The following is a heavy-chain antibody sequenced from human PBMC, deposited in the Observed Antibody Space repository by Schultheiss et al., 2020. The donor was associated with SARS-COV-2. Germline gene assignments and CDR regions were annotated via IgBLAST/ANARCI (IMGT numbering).Heavy chain of an antibody. Sequence: GSLRLSCAASGFTFSSYAMSWVRQAPGKGLEWIGSIYYSGSTYYNPSLKSRVTISVDTSKNQFSLKLSSVTAADTAVYYCARAIFGVVTPPYYYYYMDVWGKGTTVTVSS. J-gene: IGHJ6*03. D-gene: IGHD3-3*01. V-gene: IGHV4-38-2*01. CDR3: ARAIFGVVTPPYYYYYMDV. CDR1: GFTFSSYA. CDR2: IYYSGST.